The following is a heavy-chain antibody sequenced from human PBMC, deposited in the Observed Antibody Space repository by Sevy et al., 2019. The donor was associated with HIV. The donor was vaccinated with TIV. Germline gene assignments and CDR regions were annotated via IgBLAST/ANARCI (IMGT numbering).Heavy chain of an antibody. Sequence: GGSLRLSCAASGFTFSSYGMHWVRQAPGKGLEWVAVISYDGSNKYYADSVKGRFTISRDNSKNTLYLQMNSLRAEDTAVYYCAKSLPDIVVVPAAQYGMDVWDQGTTVTVSS. CDR1: GFTFSSYG. V-gene: IGHV3-30*18. D-gene: IGHD2-2*01. CDR2: ISYDGSNK. CDR3: AKSLPDIVVVPAAQYGMDV. J-gene: IGHJ6*02.